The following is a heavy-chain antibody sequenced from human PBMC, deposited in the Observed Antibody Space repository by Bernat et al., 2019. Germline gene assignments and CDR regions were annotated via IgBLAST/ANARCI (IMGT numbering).Heavy chain of an antibody. Sequence: EVQLVESGGGLVQPGGSLRLSCAASGFTVSSNYMSWVRQAPGKGLEWVSVIYSGGSTYYADSVKGRFTISRDSSKNALYLQMNSLRAEDTAVYYCARAEYSMDWTAEVDYWGQGTLVTVSS. CDR1: GFTVSSNY. CDR3: ARAEYSMDWTAEVDY. CDR2: IYSGGST. D-gene: IGHD3/OR15-3a*01. J-gene: IGHJ4*02. V-gene: IGHV3-66*01.